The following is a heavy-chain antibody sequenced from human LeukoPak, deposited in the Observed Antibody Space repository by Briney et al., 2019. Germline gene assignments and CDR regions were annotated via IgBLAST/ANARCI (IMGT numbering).Heavy chain of an antibody. CDR1: GFTFSSYA. CDR3: AKGLSGGGQRGYFDY. D-gene: IGHD4-23*01. Sequence: PGGSLRLSCAVSGFTFSSYAMGWVRQAPGKGLEWVAGISGSGVSTYYADSVKGRFTISRDNSENTLYLQVNSLRAEDTAVYYCAKGLSGGGQRGYFDYWGQGTLVTVSS. CDR2: ISGSGVST. V-gene: IGHV3-23*01. J-gene: IGHJ4*02.